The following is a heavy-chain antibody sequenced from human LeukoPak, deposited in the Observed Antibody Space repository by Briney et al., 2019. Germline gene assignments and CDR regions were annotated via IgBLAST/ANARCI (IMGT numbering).Heavy chain of an antibody. J-gene: IGHJ5*02. V-gene: IGHV4-61*02. CDR2: IYTSGST. D-gene: IGHD5-18*01. CDR3: AKEIQLWGIVWFDP. CDR1: GGSISSGSYY. Sequence: SETLSPTCTVSGGSISSGSYYWSWIRQPAGKGLEWIGRIYTSGSTNYNPSLKSRVTISVDTSKNQFSLKLSSVTAADTAVHYCAKEIQLWGIVWFDPWGQGTLVTVSS.